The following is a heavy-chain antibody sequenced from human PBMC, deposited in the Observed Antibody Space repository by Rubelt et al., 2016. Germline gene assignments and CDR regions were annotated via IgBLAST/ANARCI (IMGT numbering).Heavy chain of an antibody. CDR3: ARSKDTAMVTDADWYFDL. Sequence: QVQLVQSGAEVKKPGASVKVSCKASGYTFTSYAMHWVRQAPGQRLEWMGWINAGNGNTKYSQKFQGRFTITRDTSASTAYMELSSLRSEDTAVYYCARSKDTAMVTDADWYFDLWGRGTLVTVSS. CDR1: GYTFTSYA. V-gene: IGHV1-3*01. D-gene: IGHD5-18*01. J-gene: IGHJ2*01. CDR2: INAGNGNT.